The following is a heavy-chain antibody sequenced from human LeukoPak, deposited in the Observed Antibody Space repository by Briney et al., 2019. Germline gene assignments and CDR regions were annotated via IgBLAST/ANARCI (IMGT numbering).Heavy chain of an antibody. CDR1: GYSITSSSC. CDR2: IFYNGGA. V-gene: IGHV4-28*01. J-gene: IGHJ3*02. D-gene: IGHD6-19*01. Sequence: SETLSLTCTVSGYSITSSSCWGWIRQPPGKGLEWIGYIFYNGGAYYNTSLNSRVTMSIDASKNQFSLKLRSVTAVDTAMYYCVRNQAEASNHGAMDIWGQVTMVTVSS. CDR3: VRNQAEASNHGAMDI.